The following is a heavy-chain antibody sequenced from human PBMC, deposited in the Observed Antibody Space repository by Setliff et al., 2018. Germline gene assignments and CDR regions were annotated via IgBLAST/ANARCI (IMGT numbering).Heavy chain of an antibody. J-gene: IGHJ6*02. V-gene: IGHV5-51*01. CDR1: GYTFTSYW. D-gene: IGHD3-22*01. CDR3: ARYDSSGYHYYYGMDV. Sequence: GESLKISCKGSGYTFTSYWIGWVRQMPRKGLEWMGIIYAGDSDTKYSPSFQGQVTISADKSISTAYLQWSSLKASDTAMYYCARYDSSGYHYYYGMDVWGQGTTVTVSS. CDR2: IYAGDSDT.